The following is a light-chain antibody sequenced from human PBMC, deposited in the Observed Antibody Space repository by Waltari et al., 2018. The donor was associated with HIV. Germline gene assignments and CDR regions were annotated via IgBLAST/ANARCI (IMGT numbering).Light chain of an antibody. J-gene: IGLJ3*02. CDR1: NSDIGGYNH. V-gene: IGLV2-11*01. CDR3: CSYGGGYTWL. Sequence: HSALTQPRSVSGSPGQAVTISCNGTNSDIGGYNHVSWYPVHSDKVPQVIIYDVTKRPSGVPARISGSKSGNTASLTISGLQAEDEADYYCCSYGGGYTWLFGGGT. CDR2: DVT.